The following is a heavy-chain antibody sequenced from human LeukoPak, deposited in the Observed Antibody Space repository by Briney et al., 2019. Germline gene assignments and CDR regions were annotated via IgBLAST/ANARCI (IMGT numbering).Heavy chain of an antibody. CDR3: AMVRGVSWFDP. CDR1: GGTFSSYT. CDR2: IIPILGIA. D-gene: IGHD3-10*01. Sequence: SVKVSCKASGGTFSSYTISWVRQAPGQGLEWMGRIIPILGIANYAQKFQGRVTITADKSTSTAYMELSSLRFEDTAVYYCAMVRGVSWFDPWGQGTLVTVSS. V-gene: IGHV1-69*02. J-gene: IGHJ5*02.